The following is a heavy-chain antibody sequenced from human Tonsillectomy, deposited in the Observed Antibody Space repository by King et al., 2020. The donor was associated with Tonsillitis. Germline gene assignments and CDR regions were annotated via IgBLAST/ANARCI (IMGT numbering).Heavy chain of an antibody. CDR1: GFTFSSYG. V-gene: IGHV3-33*08. D-gene: IGHD6-13*01. J-gene: IGHJ4*02. CDR3: ARDGWGIYSSDY. CDR2: IWYDGSNN. Sequence: VQLVESGGGVVQPGRSLRLSCAASGFTFSSYGMHWVRQAPGKGLEWVAVIWYDGSNNYYADSVKGRFTISRDNSKNTLYLQMNSLRAEDTAVYYCARDGWGIYSSDYWGQGTLVTVSS.